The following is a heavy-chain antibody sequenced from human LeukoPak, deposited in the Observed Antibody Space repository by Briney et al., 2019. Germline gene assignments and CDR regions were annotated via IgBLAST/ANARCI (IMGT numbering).Heavy chain of an antibody. CDR1: GFTVSSNY. D-gene: IGHD3-3*01. V-gene: IGHV3-66*01. Sequence: PGGSLRLSCAASGFTVSSNYMSWVRQAPGKGLEWVSVIYSGGSTYYADSVKGRFTISRDNSKNTLYLQMNSLRAEDTAVYYCARGRQRFLEWLLPFDYWGQGTLVTVSS. J-gene: IGHJ4*02. CDR2: IYSGGST. CDR3: ARGRQRFLEWLLPFDY.